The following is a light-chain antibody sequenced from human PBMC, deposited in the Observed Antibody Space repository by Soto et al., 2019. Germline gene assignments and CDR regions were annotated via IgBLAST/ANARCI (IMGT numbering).Light chain of an antibody. V-gene: IGLV2-14*01. Sequence: QSVLTQPGSVSGSPGQSITISCTGTSSDVGGYNYVSWYQQHPGKAPKLMIYDVSNRPSGVSNRFSGSKSGNTASLTISGLQAEDEADYYCSSYTSSSTLGVFGTGTKVTVL. CDR3: SSYTSSSTLGV. CDR2: DVS. CDR1: SSDVGGYNY. J-gene: IGLJ1*01.